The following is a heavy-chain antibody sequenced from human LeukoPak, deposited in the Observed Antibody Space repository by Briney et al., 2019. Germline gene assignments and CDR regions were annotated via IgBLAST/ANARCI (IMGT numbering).Heavy chain of an antibody. CDR3: ARAVITFGAAVAKGFDC. Sequence: SETLSLTCTVSGGPFSTYYWSWIRQPPGKGLEWIGYIYYSGSTDYNPSLKSRVTMSLDTSKNQFSLNLNSVTAADTAVYYCARAVITFGAAVAKGFDCWGQGTLVTVSS. CDR1: GGPFSTYY. V-gene: IGHV4-59*01. CDR2: IYYSGST. D-gene: IGHD3-16*01. J-gene: IGHJ4*02.